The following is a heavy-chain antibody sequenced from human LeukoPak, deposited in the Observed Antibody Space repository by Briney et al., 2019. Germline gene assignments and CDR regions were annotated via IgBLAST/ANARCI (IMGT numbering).Heavy chain of an antibody. CDR3: AKRPDCSTTNCFRFEY. J-gene: IGHJ4*02. D-gene: IGHD2-2*01. CDR1: GFTFSTYA. Sequence: GSLRLSCAASGFTFSTYAMSWVRQAPGQGLEWVSSISGDGGSTYYAESVKGRFTISRDNSKNTLYLQMNSLGAEDTAVYYCAKRPDCSTTNCFRFEYWGQGTLVTVSS. CDR2: ISGDGGST. V-gene: IGHV3-23*01.